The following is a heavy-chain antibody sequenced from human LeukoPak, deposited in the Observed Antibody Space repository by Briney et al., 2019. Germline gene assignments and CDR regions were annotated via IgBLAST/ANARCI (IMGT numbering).Heavy chain of an antibody. CDR3: ARDPSGDTRYAFDY. V-gene: IGHV3-21*01. D-gene: IGHD2-21*01. CDR1: GFSLSSYS. CDR2: ISSSSSYI. Sequence: GGSLRLSCAASGFSLSSYSMDWVRQAPGKGLEWVSSISSSSSYIYYADSVKGRFTISRDNAKNSLYLQMNSLRAEDTAVYYCARDPSGDTRYAFDYWGQGTLVTVSS. J-gene: IGHJ4*02.